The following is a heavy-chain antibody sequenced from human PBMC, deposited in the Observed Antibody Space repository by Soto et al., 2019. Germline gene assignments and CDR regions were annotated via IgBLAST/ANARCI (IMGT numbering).Heavy chain of an antibody. Sequence: GGSLRLSCAASGFSFYSYAMHWVRQAPGKGLEWVAVISYDGSNKYYADSVKGRVDISRDNSKNTLYLQMNSLRAEDTAVYYCARDYYDSSGFDYWGHGTLVTVSS. CDR3: ARDYYDSSGFDY. D-gene: IGHD3-22*01. V-gene: IGHV3-30*09. CDR1: GFSFYSYA. J-gene: IGHJ4*01. CDR2: ISYDGSNK.